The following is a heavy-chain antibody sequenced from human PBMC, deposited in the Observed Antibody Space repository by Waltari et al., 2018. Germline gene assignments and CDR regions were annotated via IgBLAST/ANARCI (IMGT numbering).Heavy chain of an antibody. Sequence: VHLMESGGGLVQPGGSLRLSCAASGFTVSSNFMSWVRQAPGKGRGWVSVIYRGGSRYFADSVKGRFTISRDNAKNSLYLQMNSLRAEDTAVYYCASPLSNWGQGTLVTVSS. CDR1: GFTVSSNF. CDR2: IYRGGSR. CDR3: ASPLSN. J-gene: IGHJ4*02. V-gene: IGHV3-66*01.